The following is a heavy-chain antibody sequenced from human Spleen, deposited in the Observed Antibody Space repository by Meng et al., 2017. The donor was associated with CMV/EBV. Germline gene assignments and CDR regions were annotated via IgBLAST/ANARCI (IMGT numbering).Heavy chain of an antibody. CDR2: INPSNGVT. V-gene: IGHV1-2*02. CDR1: GYSFTGYF. Sequence: SGYSFTGYFIHWVRQAPGQGLEWMGWINPSNGVTNFVREFQGRVTLTRDTSITTTYMELSSLRSDDTAVYYCASGDRYVVVPGGLNSWGQGTLVTVSS. CDR3: ASGDRYVVVPGGLNS. D-gene: IGHD2-2*01. J-gene: IGHJ4*02.